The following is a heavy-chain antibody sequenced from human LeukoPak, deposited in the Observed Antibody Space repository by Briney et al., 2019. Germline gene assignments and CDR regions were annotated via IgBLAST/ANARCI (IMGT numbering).Heavy chain of an antibody. CDR2: IYYSGST. CDR3: VLAPNSNWFDF. J-gene: IGHJ5*01. Sequence: SETLSLTCTVSGGSISSYHWSWIRQPPGKGLEWIGYIYYSGSTNYNPSLKSRVTISIDTSRQQFFLKLSSVTAADTAVYYCVLAPNSNWFDFWGQGTRVTVSS. CDR1: GGSISSYH. V-gene: IGHV4-59*12. D-gene: IGHD2-8*01.